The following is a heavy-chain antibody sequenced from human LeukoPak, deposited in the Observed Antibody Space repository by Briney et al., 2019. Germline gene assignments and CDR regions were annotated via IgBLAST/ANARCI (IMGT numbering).Heavy chain of an antibody. V-gene: IGHV5-51*01. D-gene: IGHD4/OR15-4a*01. Sequence: GESLKISCKGSGYSFSTYWISWVRQMPGKGLEWMGIIYPGDSDTRYSPSLEGQVTISADKSISTAYLQWSSLKASDTAMYYCARTIDRAFDYWGQGTLVTVSS. CDR2: IYPGDSDT. CDR1: GYSFSTYW. J-gene: IGHJ4*02. CDR3: ARTIDRAFDY.